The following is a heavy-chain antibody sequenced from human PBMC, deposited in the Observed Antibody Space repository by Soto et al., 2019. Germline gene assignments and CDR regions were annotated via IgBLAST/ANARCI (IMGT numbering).Heavy chain of an antibody. CDR2: INSDGSST. D-gene: IGHD3-3*01. V-gene: IGHV3-74*01. J-gene: IGHJ4*02. Sequence: EVQLVESGGGLVQPGGSLRLSCAASGFTFSSYWMHWVRQAPGKGLVWVSRINSDGSSTSYADSVKGRFTISRDNAKNTLYLQMNSLRAEDTAVYYCAKGTYYDFWSGYYNHPHFDYWGQGTLVTVSS. CDR1: GFTFSSYW. CDR3: AKGTYYDFWSGYYNHPHFDY.